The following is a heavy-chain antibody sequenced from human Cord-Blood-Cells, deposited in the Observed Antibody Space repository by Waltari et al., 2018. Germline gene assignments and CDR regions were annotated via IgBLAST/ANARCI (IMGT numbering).Heavy chain of an antibody. CDR2: INNSGST. D-gene: IGHD3-9*01. Sequence: QVQLQQCGAGLFKPSETLSLTCAVYGGSFSGYYWSWIRAPPGKGLEWIGEINNSGSTNHNPSLKSRVTISVNTSKNQFSLKLGSVTAADTAVYYCARDRDWQGVRYFDLWGRGTLVTVSS. CDR3: ARDRDWQGVRYFDL. CDR1: GGSFSGYY. J-gene: IGHJ2*01. V-gene: IGHV4-34*01.